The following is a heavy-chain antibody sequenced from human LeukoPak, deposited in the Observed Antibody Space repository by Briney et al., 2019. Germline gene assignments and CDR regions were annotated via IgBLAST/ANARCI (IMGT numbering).Heavy chain of an antibody. CDR1: GGSISSSSYY. D-gene: IGHD3-22*01. CDR3: ARDRRNYYDSTWLRAEAFDI. J-gene: IGHJ3*02. Sequence: PSETLSLTCTVSGGSISSSSYYWGWIRQPPGKGLEWIGSIYYSGSTYYNPSLKSRVTISVDTSKNQFSLKLSSVTAADTAVYYCARDRRNYYDSTWLRAEAFDIWGQGTMVTVSS. V-gene: IGHV4-39*07. CDR2: IYYSGST.